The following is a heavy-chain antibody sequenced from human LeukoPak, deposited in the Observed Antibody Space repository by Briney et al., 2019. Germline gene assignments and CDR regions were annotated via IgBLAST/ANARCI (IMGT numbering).Heavy chain of an antibody. J-gene: IGHJ4*02. Sequence: GASVKVSCKASGYTFTGYYMHWVRQAPGQGLEWMGWINPNSGGTNYAQKFQGRVTMTRDTSISTAYMELSRLRSDDTAVYHCARTPGYYDSSGYRLWGQGTLVTVSS. CDR1: GYTFTGYY. CDR2: INPNSGGT. D-gene: IGHD3-22*01. CDR3: ARTPGYYDSSGYRL. V-gene: IGHV1-2*02.